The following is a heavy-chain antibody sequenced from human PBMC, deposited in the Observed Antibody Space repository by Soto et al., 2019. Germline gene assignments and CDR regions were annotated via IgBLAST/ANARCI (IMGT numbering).Heavy chain of an antibody. V-gene: IGHV1-18*01. CDR1: GYTFTSYG. CDR3: ARGFYDFWSGYLGYFDY. CDR2: ISAYNGNT. J-gene: IGHJ4*02. Sequence: GASVKVSCKASGYTFTSYGISWVRQAPGQGLEWMGWISAYNGNTNYAQKLQGRVTMTTDASTSTAYMELRSLRSDDTAVYYCARGFYDFWSGYLGYFDYWGQGTLVTVSS. D-gene: IGHD3-3*01.